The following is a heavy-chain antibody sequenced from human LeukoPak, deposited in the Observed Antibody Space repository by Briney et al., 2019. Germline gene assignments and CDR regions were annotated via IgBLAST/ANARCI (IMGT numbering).Heavy chain of an antibody. D-gene: IGHD2-2*01. CDR1: GGSISSYY. CDR3: ARHGENYCRSTSCPTPYNWFDP. J-gene: IGHJ5*01. V-gene: IGHV4-59*08. CDR2: IYYSGST. Sequence: SETLSLTCTVSGGSISSYYWSWIRQPPGKGLEWIGYIYYSGSTNYNPSLKSRVTISVDTSKNQFSLKLSSVTAADTAVYYCARHGENYCRSTSCPTPYNWFDPWGQGTLVTVSS.